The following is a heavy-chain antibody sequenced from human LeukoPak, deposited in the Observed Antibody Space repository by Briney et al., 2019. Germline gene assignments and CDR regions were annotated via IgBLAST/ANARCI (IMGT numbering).Heavy chain of an antibody. J-gene: IGHJ3*02. CDR3: ASVSDIVVVTATPWAFDI. V-gene: IGHV5-51*01. CDR2: IYPGDSDT. D-gene: IGHD2-21*02. Sequence: GESLKISCKGSGYRFTTYWIAWVRQMPGKGLEWMGVIYPGDSDTRCSPSFQGQVSISADKSINTAYLQWPSLKASDTAMYYCASVSDIVVVTATPWAFDIWGQGTLVTVSS. CDR1: GYRFTTYW.